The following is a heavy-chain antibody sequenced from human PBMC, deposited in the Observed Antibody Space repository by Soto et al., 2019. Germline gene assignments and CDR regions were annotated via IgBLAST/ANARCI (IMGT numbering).Heavy chain of an antibody. J-gene: IGHJ4*02. CDR1: GFTFSSYA. V-gene: IGHV3-23*01. D-gene: IGHD3-3*01. Sequence: GGSLRLSCAASGFTFSSYAMSWVRQAPGKGLEWVSAISGSGGSTYYADSVKGRFTISRDNSKNTLYLQMNSLRAEDTAVYYCAKDDRATIFGVVIIPVDYWGQGTLVTVSS. CDR2: ISGSGGST. CDR3: AKDDRATIFGVVIIPVDY.